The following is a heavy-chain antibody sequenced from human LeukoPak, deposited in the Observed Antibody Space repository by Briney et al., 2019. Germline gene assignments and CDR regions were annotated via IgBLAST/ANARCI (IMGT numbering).Heavy chain of an antibody. CDR1: GFTFSSYW. Sequence: GGSLRLSCAASGFTFSSYWMHWVRQAPGKGLEWVSRINRVGSSTSYADSVKGRFTISRDNAKNTLYLQMNSLRAEDTAVYYCENLDTPMGYWGQGSMVTVCS. CDR2: INRVGSST. D-gene: IGHD5-18*01. CDR3: ENLDTPMGY. V-gene: IGHV3-74*01. J-gene: IGHJ4*02.